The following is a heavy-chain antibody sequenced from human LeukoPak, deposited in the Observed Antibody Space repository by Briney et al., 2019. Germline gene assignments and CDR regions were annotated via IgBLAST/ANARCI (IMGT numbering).Heavy chain of an antibody. Sequence: PSETLSLTCSVSGGSITSSSYYWGWIRQPPEKGLEWIGSIYYTGGTNYSPSLKSRVTISVDTSKNQFSLKLSSVTAADTAVYYCARGPYDNSGCRFDYWGQGTLVTVSS. CDR2: IYYTGGT. J-gene: IGHJ4*02. D-gene: IGHD3-22*01. V-gene: IGHV4-39*01. CDR3: ARGPYDNSGCRFDY. CDR1: GGSITSSSYY.